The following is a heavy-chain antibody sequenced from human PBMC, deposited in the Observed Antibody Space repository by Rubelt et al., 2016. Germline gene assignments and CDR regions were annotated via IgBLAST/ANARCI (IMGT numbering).Heavy chain of an antibody. V-gene: IGHV4-34*01. J-gene: IGHJ4*02. D-gene: IGHD3-10*01. CDR1: GGSFSGYY. CDR3: ASRGRYYGSGSYPPRTGIVDY. Sequence: QVQLQQWGAGLLKPSETLPLTCAVYGGSFSGYYWSWIRQPPGKGLEWIGEINHSGSTNYNPSLKSRVTISVDTAENQFSLKLSFVTAADTAVYYCASRGRYYGSGSYPPRTGIVDYWGQGTLVTVSS. CDR2: INHSGST.